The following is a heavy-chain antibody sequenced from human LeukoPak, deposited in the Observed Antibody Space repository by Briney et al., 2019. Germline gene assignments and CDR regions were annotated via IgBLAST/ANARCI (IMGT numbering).Heavy chain of an antibody. D-gene: IGHD3-3*01. CDR1: GGSISSSSYY. V-gene: IGHV4-39*01. J-gene: IGHJ4*02. CDR3: ARHGPGRVVHDY. Sequence: SETLSLTCTVSGGSISSSSYYWGWIRQHPGRGLEWIGSIYYSGSTYYNPSLKSRVTISVDTSKNQFSLKLSSVTAADTAVYYCARHGPGRVVHDYWGQGTLVTVSS. CDR2: IYYSGST.